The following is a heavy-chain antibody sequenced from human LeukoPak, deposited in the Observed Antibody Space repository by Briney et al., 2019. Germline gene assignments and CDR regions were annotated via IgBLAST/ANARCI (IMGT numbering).Heavy chain of an antibody. CDR2: IYHSGST. CDR1: GYSISSGYY. V-gene: IGHV4-38-2*01. CDR3: ARHNRFLAYYYYMDV. Sequence: SETLSLTCAVSGYSISSGYYWGWIRQPPGKGLEWIGSIYHSGSTDYNPSLKSRVTISVDTSKNQFSLKLSSVTAADTAVYYCARHNRFLAYYYYMDVWGKGTTVTVSS. J-gene: IGHJ6*03. D-gene: IGHD3-10*01.